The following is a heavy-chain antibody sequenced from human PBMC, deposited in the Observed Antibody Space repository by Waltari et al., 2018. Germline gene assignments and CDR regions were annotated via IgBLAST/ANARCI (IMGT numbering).Heavy chain of an antibody. CDR1: GLTSFTHA. Sequence: GSLRLSCQASGLTSFTHAINWVRQAPGKGLEWVSSISVSDATYYADSVKGRFTITRDYSDNTVYLQMDSLRADDTAVYFCAKPFYNWDDPLHSWGQGTPVTVSS. CDR3: AKPFYNWDDPLHS. J-gene: IGHJ1*01. V-gene: IGHV3-23*01. D-gene: IGHD1-20*01. CDR2: ISVSDAT.